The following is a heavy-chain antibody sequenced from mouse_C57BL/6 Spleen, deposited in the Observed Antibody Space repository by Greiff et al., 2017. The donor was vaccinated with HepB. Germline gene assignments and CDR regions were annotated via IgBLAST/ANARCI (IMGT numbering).Heavy chain of an antibody. CDR1: GYTFTSYW. V-gene: IGHV1-55*01. CDR2: IYPGSGST. Sequence: QVQLQQPGAELVKPGASVKMSCKASGYTFTSYWITWVKQRPGQGLEWIGDIYPGSGSTNYNEKFKSKATLTVDTSSSTAYMQLSSLTSEDSAVYYCARKAYSKNAMDYWGQGTLVTVSA. J-gene: IGHJ3*01. CDR3: ARKAYSKNAMDY. D-gene: IGHD2-5*01.